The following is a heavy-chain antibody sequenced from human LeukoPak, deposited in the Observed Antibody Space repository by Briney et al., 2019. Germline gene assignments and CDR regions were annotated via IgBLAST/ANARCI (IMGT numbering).Heavy chain of an antibody. CDR2: ISKNGGII. CDR1: GFTLSSYS. D-gene: IGHD2-15*01. Sequence: GGSLRLTCAGSGFTLSSYSMNWVRQAPGEGLEGISYISKNGGIIYYADSVKGRFPVSRDRASDSVYLQMNSPRVEDTAVYYCALGYCSGGRCYHDAFDLWGQGTAVAVSS. J-gene: IGHJ3*01. CDR3: ALGYCSGGRCYHDAFDL. V-gene: IGHV3-48*01.